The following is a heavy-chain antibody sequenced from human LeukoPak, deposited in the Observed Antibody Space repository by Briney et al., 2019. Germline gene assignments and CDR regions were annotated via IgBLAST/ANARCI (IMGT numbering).Heavy chain of an antibody. D-gene: IGHD1-26*01. J-gene: IGHJ4*02. CDR2: INSDGYST. CDR1: GFTFSSYW. Sequence: GGSLRLSCAASGFTFSSYWMHWVRQAPGKGLGWVSRINSDGYSTIYADSVKGGFTICRDNAKKTLYLQMNSLRAEDTAVYYCASPYSGSYYGFDYWGQGTLVTVSS. V-gene: IGHV3-74*01. CDR3: ASPYSGSYYGFDY.